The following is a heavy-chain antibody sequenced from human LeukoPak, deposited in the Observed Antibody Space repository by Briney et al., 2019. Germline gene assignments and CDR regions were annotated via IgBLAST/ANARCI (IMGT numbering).Heavy chain of an antibody. D-gene: IGHD3-10*01. J-gene: IGHJ3*02. CDR3: ARAGSKFDAFDI. Sequence: SETLSLTCTVSGGSISSYYWSWIRQPPGKGLEWIGYIYYSGITNYNPSLKSRVTISVDTSKNQFSLKLSSVTAADTAVYYCARAGSKFDAFDIWGEGTMVTVSS. CDR1: GGSISSYY. V-gene: IGHV4-59*01. CDR2: IYYSGIT.